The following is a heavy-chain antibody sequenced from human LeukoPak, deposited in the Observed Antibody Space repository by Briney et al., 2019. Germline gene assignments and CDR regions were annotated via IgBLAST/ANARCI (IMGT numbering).Heavy chain of an antibody. CDR1: GYSFTSYW. D-gene: IGHD6-19*01. Sequence: GESLQISCQGSGYSFTSYWIGWVRQMPGKGLEWMGIIYPGDSDTRYSPSFQGQVTISADKSISTAYLQWSSLKASDTAMYYCARRGEWLATPYYYYGLDVWGQGTTVTVSS. CDR3: ARRGEWLATPYYYYGLDV. V-gene: IGHV5-51*01. CDR2: IYPGDSDT. J-gene: IGHJ6*02.